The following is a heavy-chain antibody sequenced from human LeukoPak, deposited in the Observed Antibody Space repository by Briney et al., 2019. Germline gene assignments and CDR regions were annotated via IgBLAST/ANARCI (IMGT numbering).Heavy chain of an antibody. Sequence: GRSLRLSCAASGFTFDDYAMQWVRQAPGKGLEWVSGISWNGGSIGHVDSVKGRFTISRDNAKNSLYLQMNSLRAEDTALYYCAKDTYSTSLTGFDHWGQGTLVTVSS. CDR1: GFTFDDYA. V-gene: IGHV3-9*01. CDR3: AKDTYSTSLTGFDH. J-gene: IGHJ4*02. D-gene: IGHD6-6*01. CDR2: ISWNGGSI.